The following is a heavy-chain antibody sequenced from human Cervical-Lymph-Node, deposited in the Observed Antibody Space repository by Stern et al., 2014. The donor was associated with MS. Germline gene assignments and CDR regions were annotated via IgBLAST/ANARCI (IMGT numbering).Heavy chain of an antibody. CDR1: GFTFSSYG. CDR3: ARDARSRAPYYYYGMDV. Sequence: MQLVESGGGVVQPGRSLRLSCAASGFTFSSYGMHWVRQAPGKGLEWVAVIWYDGSNKYYADSVKGRFTISRDNSKNTLYLQMNSLRAEDTAVYYCARDARSRAPYYYYGMDVWGQGTTVTVSS. V-gene: IGHV3-33*01. J-gene: IGHJ6*02. D-gene: IGHD1-26*01. CDR2: IWYDGSNK.